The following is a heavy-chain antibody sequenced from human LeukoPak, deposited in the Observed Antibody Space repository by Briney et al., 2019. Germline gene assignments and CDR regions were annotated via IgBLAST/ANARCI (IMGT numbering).Heavy chain of an antibody. CDR2: ISAYNGNT. Sequence: ASVKVSCKASGYTFATYSISWMRQAPGQGLEWMGWISAYNGNTNYAQKFQDRVTMTTDTSTSTAYMELRSLRSDDTAVYYCARDYPDLDYYDSSGPYYFDYWGQGTLVTVSS. J-gene: IGHJ4*02. V-gene: IGHV1-18*01. CDR3: ARDYPDLDYYDSSGPYYFDY. CDR1: GYTFATYS. D-gene: IGHD3-22*01.